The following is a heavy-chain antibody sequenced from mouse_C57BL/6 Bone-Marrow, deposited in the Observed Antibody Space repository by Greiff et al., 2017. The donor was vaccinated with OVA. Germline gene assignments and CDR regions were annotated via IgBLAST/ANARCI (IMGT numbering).Heavy chain of an antibody. V-gene: IGHV1-20*01. CDR1: GYSFTGYF. CDR3: ARSYYGSSYYAMDD. D-gene: IGHD1-1*01. CDR2: INPYNGDT. Sequence: EVQLQQSGPELVKPGDSVKISCKASGYSFTGYFMNWVMQSHGKSLEWIGRINPYNGDTFYNQKFKGKATLTVDKSSSTAHMELRSLTSEDSAVYYCARSYYGSSYYAMDDWGQGTSVTVSS. J-gene: IGHJ4*01.